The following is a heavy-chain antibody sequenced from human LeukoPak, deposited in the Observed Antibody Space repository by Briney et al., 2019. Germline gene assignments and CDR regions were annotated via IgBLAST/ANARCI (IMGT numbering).Heavy chain of an antibody. CDR2: IKQDGSER. J-gene: IGHJ2*01. CDR3: AKDRTVGASYWYFDL. V-gene: IGHV3-7*03. Sequence: PGGSLRLSCAASGFTFSSFWMNWVRQAPGKGLEWVANIKQDGSERNYVDSVKGRFTISRDSSKNTLFLHMNTLRAEDTAIYYCAKDRTVGASYWYFDLRGRGTLVTVSS. D-gene: IGHD1-26*01. CDR1: GFTFSSFW.